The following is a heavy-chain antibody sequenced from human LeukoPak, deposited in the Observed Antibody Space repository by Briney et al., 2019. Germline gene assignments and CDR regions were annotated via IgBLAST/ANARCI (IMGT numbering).Heavy chain of an antibody. J-gene: IGHJ4*02. CDR2: ISYDGSNK. D-gene: IGHD3-3*01. V-gene: IGHV3-30*18. Sequence: GGSLRLSCAASGFTFSSYGMHWVRQAPGKGLEWVAVISYDGSNKYYADSVKGRFTISRDNSKNTLYLQMNSLRAEDTAVYYCAKDLTIFGVVIRWDGFDYWGQGTLVTVSS. CDR3: AKDLTIFGVVIRWDGFDY. CDR1: GFTFSSYG.